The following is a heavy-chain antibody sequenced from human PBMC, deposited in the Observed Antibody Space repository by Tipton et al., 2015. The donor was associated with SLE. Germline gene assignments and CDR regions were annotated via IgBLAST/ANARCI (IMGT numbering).Heavy chain of an antibody. V-gene: IGHV3-21*01. CDR3: ARELTGESFDY. Sequence: SLRLSCAASGLTFSTYSMNWVRQAPGKGLEWVSSISDRSSYIYYADSVKGRFTISRDNSKNTLYLQMNSLRAEDTAVYYCARELTGESFDYWGQGTLVTVSS. CDR1: GLTFSTYS. CDR2: ISDRSSYI. J-gene: IGHJ4*02. D-gene: IGHD7-27*01.